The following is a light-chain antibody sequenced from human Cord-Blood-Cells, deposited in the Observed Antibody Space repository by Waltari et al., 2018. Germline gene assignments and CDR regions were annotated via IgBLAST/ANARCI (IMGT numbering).Light chain of an antibody. CDR1: QSISSY. CDR2: AAS. CDR3: QQSYSTPST. Sequence: IQMAPSPFSLSGSVRDRVTITCRASQSISSYLNWYQQKPGKAPKLLIYAASSLQSGVPSRFSGSGSGTDFTLTISSLQPEDFATYYCQQSYSTPSTFGPGTKVDIK. J-gene: IGKJ3*01. V-gene: IGKV1-39*01.